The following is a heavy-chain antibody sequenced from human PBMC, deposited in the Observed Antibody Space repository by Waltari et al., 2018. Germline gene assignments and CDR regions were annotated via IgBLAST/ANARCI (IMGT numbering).Heavy chain of an antibody. CDR2: INYRGST. J-gene: IGHJ4*02. V-gene: IGHV4-39*01. CDR1: GGSISSSSYY. D-gene: IGHD3-10*01. CDR3: ARQRTYYYGSGSRGLDY. Sequence: QLQLQESGPGLVKPSETLSLTCTVSGGSISSSSYYWGWIRQPPGKGREWIGSINYRGSTYYNPSLKSRSTISVDTSKNQFSLKLSSVTAADTAVYYCARQRTYYYGSGSRGLDYWGQGTLVTVSS.